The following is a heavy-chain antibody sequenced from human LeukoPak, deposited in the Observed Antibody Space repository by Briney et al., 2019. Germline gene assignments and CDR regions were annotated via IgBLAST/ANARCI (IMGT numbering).Heavy chain of an antibody. D-gene: IGHD5-18*01. J-gene: IGHJ6*04. V-gene: IGHV4-39*07. Sequence: PSETLSLTCTVSGGSILTSSYYWGWLRQPPGKGLEWLGSIYYIGSTNYNPSLRSRVTMSADTSKNQFSLNVKSVTAADTAVYYCAREFYGYDYGFGFDVWGEGAPVTVSS. CDR1: GGSILTSSYY. CDR2: IYYIGST. CDR3: AREFYGYDYGFGFDV.